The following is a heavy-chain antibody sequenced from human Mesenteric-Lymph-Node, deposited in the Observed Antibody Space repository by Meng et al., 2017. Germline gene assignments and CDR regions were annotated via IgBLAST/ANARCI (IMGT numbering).Heavy chain of an antibody. V-gene: IGHV3-7*01. D-gene: IGHD3-16*02. Sequence: GESLKISCAASGFTFSSYWMSWVRQAPGKGLEWVANIKQDGSEKYYVDSVKGRFTISRDNAKNSLYLQMNSLRAEDTAVYYCARDPIRLMITFGGVIGNTNAFDIWGQGTMVTVSS. CDR1: GFTFSSYW. CDR2: IKQDGSEK. J-gene: IGHJ3*02. CDR3: ARDPIRLMITFGGVIGNTNAFDI.